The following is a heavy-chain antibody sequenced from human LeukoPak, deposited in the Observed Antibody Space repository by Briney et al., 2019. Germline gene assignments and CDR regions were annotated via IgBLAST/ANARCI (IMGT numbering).Heavy chain of an antibody. Sequence: GGSLRLSCAVSGFTVSSNYMSWVRQAPGKGLEWVSVMYSGGSTYYAGSVKGRFTISRDNSKNTLYLQMNSLRPEDTAVYYCARDYWNDGYFAYWGQGTLVTVS. J-gene: IGHJ4*02. D-gene: IGHD1-1*01. CDR3: ARDYWNDGYFAY. CDR2: MYSGGST. CDR1: GFTVSSNY. V-gene: IGHV3-66*02.